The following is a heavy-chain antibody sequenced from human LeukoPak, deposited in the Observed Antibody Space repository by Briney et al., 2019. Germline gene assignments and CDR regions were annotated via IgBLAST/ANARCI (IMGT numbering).Heavy chain of an antibody. CDR2: IIPILGIA. CDR3: ARELWFGELLNYLDY. V-gene: IGHV1-69*04. D-gene: IGHD3-10*01. J-gene: IGHJ4*02. CDR1: GGTFSSYA. Sequence: ASVKVSCKASGGTFSSYAISWVRQAPGQGLEWMGRIIPILGIANYAQKFQGRVTITADKSTSTAYMELSSLRSEDTAVYYCARELWFGELLNYLDYWGQGTLVTVSS.